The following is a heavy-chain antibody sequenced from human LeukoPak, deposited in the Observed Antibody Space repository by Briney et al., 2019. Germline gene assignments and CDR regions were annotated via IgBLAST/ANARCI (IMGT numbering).Heavy chain of an antibody. CDR1: GGSISSYY. Sequence: PSETLSLTCTVSGGSISSYYWSWIRQPAGKGLEWIGRIYTSGSTNYNPSLKSRVTMSVDTSKNQFSLKLSSVTAADTAVYYCARLKARVTIFGVAGDYWGQGTLVTVSS. CDR2: IYTSGST. CDR3: ARLKARVTIFGVAGDY. J-gene: IGHJ4*02. V-gene: IGHV4-4*07. D-gene: IGHD3-3*01.